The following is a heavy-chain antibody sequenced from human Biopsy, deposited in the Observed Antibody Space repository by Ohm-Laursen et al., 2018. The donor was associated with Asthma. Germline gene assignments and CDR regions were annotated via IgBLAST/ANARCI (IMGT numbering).Heavy chain of an antibody. CDR3: ARDDTVGILDY. CDR2: VYHSGST. D-gene: IGHD1-26*01. J-gene: IGHJ4*02. Sequence: TLSLTWSVSGSSISSYYWSWIRQSPGKGLEWIGYVYHSGSTKYNPSLESRVTISIDTSKMQFSLRLASVTAADSAVYFCARDDTVGILDYWGQGTLVTVSS. V-gene: IGHV4-59*01. CDR1: GSSISSYY.